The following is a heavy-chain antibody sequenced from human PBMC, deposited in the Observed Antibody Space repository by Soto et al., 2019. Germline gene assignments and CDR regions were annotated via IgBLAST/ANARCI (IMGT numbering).Heavy chain of an antibody. D-gene: IGHD3-16*02. CDR1: GGSFSGYY. CDR3: ATSYYIWGSYRYKFDH. V-gene: IGHV4-34*01. CDR2: ISHSGST. J-gene: IGHJ4*02. Sequence: PSETLSLTCGVYGGSFSGYYWSWIRQPPGKGLEWIGEISHSGSTNYTPSLKSRVTISVDTSKKQFSLKLTSVTAADTAVYYCATSYYIWGSYRYKFDHWGQGTLVTVSS.